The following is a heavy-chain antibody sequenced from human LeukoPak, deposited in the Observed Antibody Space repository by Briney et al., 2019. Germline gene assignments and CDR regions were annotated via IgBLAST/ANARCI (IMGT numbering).Heavy chain of an antibody. CDR1: GGSISGYY. CDR2: IYYSGST. V-gene: IGHV4-59*01. CDR3: ARDPGGYYYMDV. D-gene: IGHD3-16*01. Sequence: PSETLSLTCTVSGGSISGYYWIWIRQPPGKGLEWIGYIYYSGSTNYNPSLKSRVTISVDTSKNQFSLKLSSVTAADTAVYYCARDPGGYYYMDVWGKGTTVTVSS. J-gene: IGHJ6*03.